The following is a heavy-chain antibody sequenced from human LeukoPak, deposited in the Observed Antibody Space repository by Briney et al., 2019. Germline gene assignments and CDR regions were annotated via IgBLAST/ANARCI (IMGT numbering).Heavy chain of an antibody. J-gene: IGHJ6*02. CDR2: INPNSGGT. D-gene: IGHD6-13*01. CDR3: ARDPGRASSWYYYYGMDV. CDR1: GYTFTGYY. V-gene: IGHV1-2*02. Sequence: ASVKVSCKASGYTFTGYYMHWVRQAPGQGLEWMGWINPNSGGTNYAQKFQGRVTMTRDTSISTAYMELSRLRSDDTAVYYCARDPGRASSWYYYYGMDVWGQGTTVTVSS.